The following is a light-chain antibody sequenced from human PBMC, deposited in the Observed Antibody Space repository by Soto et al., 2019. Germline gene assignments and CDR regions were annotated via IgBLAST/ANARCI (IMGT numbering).Light chain of an antibody. CDR1: SGSIASNY. Sequence: NFMLTQPHSVSESPGKTVTISYTGSSGSIASNYVQWYQQRPGSAPTTVIYEDNQRPSGVPDRFSGSIDSSSNSASLTISGLKTEDEADCYCQSYESSNQGVFGGGTKLTVL. CDR3: QSYESSNQGV. CDR2: EDN. V-gene: IGLV6-57*02. J-gene: IGLJ3*02.